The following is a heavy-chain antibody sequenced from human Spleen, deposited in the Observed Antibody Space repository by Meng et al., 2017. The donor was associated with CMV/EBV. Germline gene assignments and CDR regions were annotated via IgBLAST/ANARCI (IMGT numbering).Heavy chain of an antibody. D-gene: IGHD3-22*01. CDR3: ARPDSSGYSGSYYGMDV. V-gene: IGHV5-51*01. Sequence: GGSLRLSCKSSGYIFSTYSIGWVRQMPGKGLEWMGIIYPGESDTRYSPSFQGQVTISADKSIRTVYLQWSSLKASDTAMYYCARPDSSGYSGSYYGMDVWGQGTTVTVSS. CDR2: IYPGESDT. J-gene: IGHJ6*02. CDR1: GYIFSTYS.